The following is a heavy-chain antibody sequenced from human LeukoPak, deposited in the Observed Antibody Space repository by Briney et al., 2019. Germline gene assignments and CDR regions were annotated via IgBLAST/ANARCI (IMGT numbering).Heavy chain of an antibody. D-gene: IGHD6-25*01. J-gene: IGHJ5*02. CDR1: GYTLTELS. V-gene: IGHV1-24*01. CDR2: FDPEDGET. CDR3: VRFAAGPDPYYP. Sequence: GASVKVSCKVSGYTLTELSMHWVRQAPGKGLEWMGGFDPEDGETIYAQNFQGRVTMTEDTSTDTAYMELNNLTSEDTAVYYWVRFAAGPDPYYPWGQRTLVTVSS.